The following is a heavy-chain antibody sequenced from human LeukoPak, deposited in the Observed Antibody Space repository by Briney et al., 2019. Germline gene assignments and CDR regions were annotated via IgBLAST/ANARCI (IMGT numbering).Heavy chain of an antibody. D-gene: IGHD3-22*01. CDR3: ARDIDDSSGYYDY. CDR2: INQDGSEK. Sequence: GGSLRLACAASGFTSSSFWMSWVRQAPGKGLEWVANINQDGSEKYYVDSVKGRFTISRDNAKNSLYLQMNSLRAEDTAVYYCARDIDDSSGYYDYWRQGTLVTVSS. V-gene: IGHV3-7*01. CDR1: GFTSSSFW. J-gene: IGHJ4*02.